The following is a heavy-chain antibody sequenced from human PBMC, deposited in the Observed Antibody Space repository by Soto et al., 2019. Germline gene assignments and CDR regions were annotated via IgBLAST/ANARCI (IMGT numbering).Heavy chain of an antibody. CDR1: GYTFTRSG. D-gene: IGHD5-12*01. J-gene: IGHJ6*02. Sequence: QVQLEQSGAEVKKPGASVKVSCKASGYTFTRSGISWVRQAPGQGPEWMGWISSYNGDTNYAQTFQGRVTMTTDTSTSTAYMELRSLRSDDTAVYYCAREGVAPYYYYGMDVWGXXXX. CDR3: AREGVAPYYYYGMDV. CDR2: ISSYNGDT. V-gene: IGHV1-18*01.